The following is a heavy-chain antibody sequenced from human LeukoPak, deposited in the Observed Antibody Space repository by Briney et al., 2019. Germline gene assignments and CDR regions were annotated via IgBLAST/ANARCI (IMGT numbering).Heavy chain of an antibody. CDR1: GGSISSSSYY. J-gene: IGHJ3*02. V-gene: IGHV4-61*01. CDR3: ARGYYYDSSGEDAFDI. Sequence: SETLSLTCTVSGGSISSSSYYWSWIRQPPGRERGGMGNIYYSGSTNYNPSLKSRVTISVDTSKNQFSLKLSSVTAADTAVYYCARGYYYDSSGEDAFDIWGQGTMVTVSS. CDR2: IYYSGST. D-gene: IGHD3-22*01.